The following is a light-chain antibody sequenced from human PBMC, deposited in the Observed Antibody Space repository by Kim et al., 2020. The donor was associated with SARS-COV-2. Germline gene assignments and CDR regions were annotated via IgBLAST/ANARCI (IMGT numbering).Light chain of an antibody. V-gene: IGLV3-19*01. CDR1: SLRSYY. J-gene: IGLJ1*01. CDR2: GKN. CDR3: NSRDSSGNHV. Sequence: VALGQTVRITCQGDSLRSYYASWYQQTPGQAPVLVIYGKNNRPSGIPDRFSGSSSGNTASLTITGAQAEDEADYYCNSRDSSGNHVFGTGTKVTVL.